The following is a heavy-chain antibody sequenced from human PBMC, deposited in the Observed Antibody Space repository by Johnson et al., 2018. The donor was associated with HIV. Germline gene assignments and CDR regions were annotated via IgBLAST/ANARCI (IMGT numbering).Heavy chain of an antibody. Sequence: EVQVVESGGGLVKPGGSLRLSCAASGFTFSNAWMTWVRQAPGKGLEWVGRIKSKTDGGTTDYVAPVKGRFTISRDDSKNTLYLEMNSLKTEDTAGYYCTTVLAGTNSVGIWGQGTMVTVSS. V-gene: IGHV3-15*01. CDR3: TTVLAGTNSVGI. CDR1: GFTFSNAW. D-gene: IGHD6-19*01. J-gene: IGHJ3*02. CDR2: IKSKTDGGTT.